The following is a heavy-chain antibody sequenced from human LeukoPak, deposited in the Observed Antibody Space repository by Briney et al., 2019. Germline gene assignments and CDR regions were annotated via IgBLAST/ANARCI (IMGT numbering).Heavy chain of an antibody. Sequence: GASVKVSCKASGYTFTGYYMHWVRQAPGQGLEWMGWINPNSGGTNYALKFQGRVTMTRDTSISTAYMELSSLRSEDTAIYYCARDNSVGDNAWWFDPWGQGTLVTVFS. CDR1: GYTFTGYY. CDR2: INPNSGGT. D-gene: IGHD1-26*01. J-gene: IGHJ5*02. V-gene: IGHV1-2*02. CDR3: ARDNSVGDNAWWFDP.